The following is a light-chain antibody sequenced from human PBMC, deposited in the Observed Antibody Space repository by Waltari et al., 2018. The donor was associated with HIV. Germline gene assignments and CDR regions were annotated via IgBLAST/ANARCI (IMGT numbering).Light chain of an antibody. J-gene: IGKJ2*01. CDR3: QQYDTFPYT. CDR2: QAS. V-gene: IGKV1-5*01. CDR1: QKISSW. Sequence: DIPMTQSPSTLSASVGDRVTITCRASQKISSWLAWYQQRPGKAPNLLIYQASTWQGGVPSRFSGSGSGTDFTLTINRLQSDDFGTYYCQQYDTFPYTFGPGTNLEIK.